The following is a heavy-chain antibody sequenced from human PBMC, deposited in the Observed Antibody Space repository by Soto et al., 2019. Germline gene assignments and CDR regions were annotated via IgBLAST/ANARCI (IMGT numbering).Heavy chain of an antibody. J-gene: IGHJ6*02. V-gene: IGHV4-30-2*01. CDR1: GGSISSGGYS. D-gene: IGHD5-12*01. Sequence: QLQLQESGSGLVKPSQTLSLICAVSGGSISSGGYSWSWIRQPPGKGLEWIGYIYHSGSTYYNPSLKSRVIISVDRSKNQFSLKLSSVTAADTAVYYCARRRGFPYYYGMDVWGQGTTVTVSS. CDR3: ARRRGFPYYYGMDV. CDR2: IYHSGST.